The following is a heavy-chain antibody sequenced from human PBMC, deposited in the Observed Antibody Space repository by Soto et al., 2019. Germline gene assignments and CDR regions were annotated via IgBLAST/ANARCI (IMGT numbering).Heavy chain of an antibody. CDR1: GFTFSSYW. D-gene: IGHD2-15*01. Sequence: PGGSLRLCCAASGFTFSSYWMSWVRQAPGKGLEWVANIKQDGSEKYYVDSVKGRFTISRDNAKNSLYLQMNSLRAEDTAVYYCARDPSVVVVAATPYYYYGMDVWGQGTTVTV. V-gene: IGHV3-7*01. J-gene: IGHJ6*02. CDR2: IKQDGSEK. CDR3: ARDPSVVVVAATPYYYYGMDV.